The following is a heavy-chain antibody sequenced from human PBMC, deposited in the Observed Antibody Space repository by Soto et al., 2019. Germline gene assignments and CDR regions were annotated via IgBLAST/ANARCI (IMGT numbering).Heavy chain of an antibody. J-gene: IGHJ6*02. D-gene: IGHD5-12*01. CDR3: AAPRTDGYKVPDPSTYYYYGLDV. CDR2: IIPIFGTP. Sequence: SVKVSCKASGGSFSIYAISWVRQAPGQGLEWMGGIIPIFGTPNYAQKFQGRVTITADRSTSTAYLELNSLRSEDTAVYYCAAPRTDGYKVPDPSTYYYYGLDVWGQGTTVTASS. CDR1: GGSFSIYA. V-gene: IGHV1-69*06.